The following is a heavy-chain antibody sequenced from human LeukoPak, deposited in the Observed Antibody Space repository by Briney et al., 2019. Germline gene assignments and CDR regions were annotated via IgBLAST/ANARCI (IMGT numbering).Heavy chain of an antibody. V-gene: IGHV3-9*03. CDR1: GFTFDDYA. D-gene: IGHD3-22*01. J-gene: IGHJ4*02. CDR3: AKDWSYDSSGYYDY. Sequence: PGGSLRLSCAASGFTFDDYAMHWVRQAPGKGLEWVSGISWNSGSIGYADSVKGRFTISRDNAKNSLYLQMNSLRAEDMALYYCAKDWSYDSSGYYDYWGQGTVVTVSS. CDR2: ISWNSGSI.